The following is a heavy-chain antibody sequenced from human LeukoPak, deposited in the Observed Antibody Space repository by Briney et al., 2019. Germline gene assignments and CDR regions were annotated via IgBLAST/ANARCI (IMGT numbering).Heavy chain of an antibody. CDR2: IYHSGST. D-gene: IGHD3-22*01. J-gene: IGHJ5*02. V-gene: IGHV4-30-2*01. CDR1: GGSISSGGYS. Sequence: PSETLSLTCAVSGGSISSGGYSWSWIRQPPGKGLEWIGYIYHSGSTYYNPSLKSRVTISVDRSKNQFSLKLSSVTAADTAVYYCARVGAYYDSSGYYLGNWFDPWGQGTLVTVSS. CDR3: ARVGAYYDSSGYYLGNWFDP.